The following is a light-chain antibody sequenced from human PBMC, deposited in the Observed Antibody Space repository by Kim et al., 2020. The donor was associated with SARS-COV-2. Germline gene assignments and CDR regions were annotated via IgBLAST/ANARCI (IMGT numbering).Light chain of an antibody. Sequence: DIQMTQSPSSLSASVGDRVTITCQASQDSNNYLNWYQQKSGKAPKLLIYDASNLETGVSSRFSGSGSGTNFTFTISSLQPDDIATYYCQQYDNLPMYTFGQGTKLEI. J-gene: IGKJ2*01. CDR3: QQYDNLPMYT. V-gene: IGKV1-33*01. CDR1: QDSNNY. CDR2: DAS.